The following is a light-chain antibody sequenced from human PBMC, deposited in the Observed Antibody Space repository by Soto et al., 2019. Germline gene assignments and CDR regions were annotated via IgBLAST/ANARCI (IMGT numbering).Light chain of an antibody. V-gene: IGLV2-14*03. J-gene: IGLJ3*02. Sequence: QSALTQPASVSGSPGQSVILSCSGTSGDIGAYDHVAWFQQHPGEVPKLLLRDVTNRPSGVSGRFSGSKSGNTAYLTISGLRPEDEADYYCSSSTHSNTVVFGGGTKLNVL. CDR2: DVT. CDR3: SSSTHSNTVV. CDR1: SGDIGAYDH.